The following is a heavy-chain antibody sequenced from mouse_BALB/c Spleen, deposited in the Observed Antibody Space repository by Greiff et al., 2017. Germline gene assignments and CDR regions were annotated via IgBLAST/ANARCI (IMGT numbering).Heavy chain of an antibody. CDR3: ARPGNWDYAMDY. Sequence: EVKLQESGGGLVQPGGSLKLSCAASGFDFSRYWMSWVRQAPGKGLEWIGEINPDSSTINYTPSLKDKFIISRDNAKNTLYLQMSKVRSEDTALYYCARPGNWDYAMDYWGQGTSVTVSS. CDR2: INPDSSTI. J-gene: IGHJ4*01. D-gene: IGHD4-1*01. CDR1: GFDFSRYW. V-gene: IGHV4-1*02.